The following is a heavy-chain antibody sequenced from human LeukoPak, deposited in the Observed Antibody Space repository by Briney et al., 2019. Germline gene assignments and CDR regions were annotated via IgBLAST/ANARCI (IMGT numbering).Heavy chain of an antibody. J-gene: IGHJ4*02. V-gene: IGHV3-21*01. Sequence: PGGSLRLSCAASGFTFSSYSMTWVRQAPGKGLEWVSSISSSSSYIYYADSVKSRFTISRDNAKNSLYLQMNSLRAEDTAVYYCARVREGYFDYWGQGTLVTVSS. CDR3: ARVREGYFDY. D-gene: IGHD1-26*01. CDR2: ISSSSSYI. CDR1: GFTFSSYS.